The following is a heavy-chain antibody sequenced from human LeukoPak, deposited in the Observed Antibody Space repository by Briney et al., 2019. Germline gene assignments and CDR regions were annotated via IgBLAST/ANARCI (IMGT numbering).Heavy chain of an antibody. CDR3: AREERDHDTFDI. Sequence: SETLSLTCTVTCGSIISSDSYWAWIRQPPGKGLEWIASVYYSGSTFYNPSPKSRVAMSVDTSKKQFSLQLSSVTAADRAVYYCAREERDHDTFDIWGQGAMVTVSS. D-gene: IGHD1-26*01. J-gene: IGHJ3*02. CDR2: VYYSGST. V-gene: IGHV4-39*02. CDR1: CGSIISSDSY.